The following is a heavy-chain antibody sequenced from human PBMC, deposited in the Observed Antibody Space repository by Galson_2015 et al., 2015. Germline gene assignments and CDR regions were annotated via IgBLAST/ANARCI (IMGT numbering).Heavy chain of an antibody. CDR2: IAWDGDK. CDR3: ARRRRDYGDDY. J-gene: IGHJ4*02. V-gene: IGHV2-70*01. Sequence: PALVKPTQTLTLPCTFSGFSLTTTGMCVTWIRQPPGKALEWLALIAWDGDKYYRTSLNTRLTISEGTSKNQVVLTMTNVDPVDTATYFCARRRRDYGDDYWGQGTLVTVSS. D-gene: IGHD4-17*01. CDR1: GFSLTTTGMC.